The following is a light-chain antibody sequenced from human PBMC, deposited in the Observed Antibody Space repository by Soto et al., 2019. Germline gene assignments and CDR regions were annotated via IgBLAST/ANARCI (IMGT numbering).Light chain of an antibody. CDR2: RND. V-gene: IGLV1-40*01. CDR1: SSNIGADFD. J-gene: IGLJ3*02. CDR3: QSRDSSLSSSWV. Sequence: QSVLTQPPSVSGAPGQTVTISCTGSSSNIGADFDVHWYQHLPGTAPKLLISRNDNRPSGVPDRFSGSKSGTSASLAITGLQDEDEGDYYCQSRDSSLSSSWVFGGGTKLTVL.